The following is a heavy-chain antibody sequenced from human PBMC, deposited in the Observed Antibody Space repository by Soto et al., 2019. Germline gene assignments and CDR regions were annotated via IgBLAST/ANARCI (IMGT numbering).Heavy chain of an antibody. D-gene: IGHD1-1*01. V-gene: IGHV3-30*18. CDR3: AKEGPTTNWYFDY. J-gene: IGHJ4*02. Sequence: QVQLVESEGGVVQPGRSLRLSCTASGFTFSNYGMHWVRQAPGKGLEWVTVISYDGNVAYYADSVKGRFTSSRNNSKNTLYPQMNSLRTEDTAVYYCAKEGPTTNWYFDYWGQGTLVTVSS. CDR2: ISYDGNVA. CDR1: GFTFSNYG.